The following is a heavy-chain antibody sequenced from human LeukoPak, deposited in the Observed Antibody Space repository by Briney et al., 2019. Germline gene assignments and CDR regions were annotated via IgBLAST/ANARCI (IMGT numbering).Heavy chain of an antibody. Sequence: ASVKVSCKASGYTFTGYYMHWVRQAPGQGLEWMGWINPNSGGTNYAQKFQGRVTMTRDTSISTAYMELSRLRSDDTAVYYCAGPPQYSSSWYLLDYWGQGTLVTVSS. J-gene: IGHJ4*02. D-gene: IGHD6-13*01. CDR1: GYTFTGYY. V-gene: IGHV1-2*02. CDR3: AGPPQYSSSWYLLDY. CDR2: INPNSGGT.